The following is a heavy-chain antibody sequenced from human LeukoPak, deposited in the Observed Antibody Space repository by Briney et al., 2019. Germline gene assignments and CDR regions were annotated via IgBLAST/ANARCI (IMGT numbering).Heavy chain of an antibody. Sequence: PGGSLRLSCAASGFTFSTSGMLWVRQAPGKGLDWVAVIWYDGSHEFYADSVKGRFAISRDNSKHTLYLQINRLRAEDTAIYYCAKAYCTRNGCFADFWGQGTLATVSS. V-gene: IGHV3-33*06. J-gene: IGHJ4*02. CDR2: IWYDGSHE. CDR1: GFTFSTSG. CDR3: AKAYCTRNGCFADF. D-gene: IGHD2-8*01.